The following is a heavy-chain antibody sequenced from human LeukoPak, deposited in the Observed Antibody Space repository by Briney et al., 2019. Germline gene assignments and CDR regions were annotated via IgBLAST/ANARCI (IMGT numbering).Heavy chain of an antibody. CDR1: GFTFSSYG. J-gene: IGHJ4*02. D-gene: IGHD5-18*01. Sequence: GGSLRLXCAASGFTFSSYGMHWVRQAPGKGLESVAFIRDDGSDKYYADSVKGRFTISRDNSKNTLYLQMNSLRVEDTAVYYCAKHYGYPVYYFDYWGQGTLVTVSS. CDR3: AKHYGYPVYYFDY. V-gene: IGHV3-30*02. CDR2: IRDDGSDK.